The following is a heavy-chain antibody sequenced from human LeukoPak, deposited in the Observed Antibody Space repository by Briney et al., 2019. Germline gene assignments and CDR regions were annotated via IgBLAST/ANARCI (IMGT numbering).Heavy chain of an antibody. J-gene: IGHJ4*02. D-gene: IGHD4-11*01. Sequence: PSETLSLTCTVSGGSISSGGYYWSWIRQPPGKGLEWIGYIYHSGSTYYNPSLKSRVTISVDRSKNQFSLKLSSVTAADTAVYYCARGRRGSNYEDYFDYWGQGTLVTVSS. V-gene: IGHV4-30-2*01. CDR3: ARGRRGSNYEDYFDY. CDR2: IYHSGST. CDR1: GGSISSGGYY.